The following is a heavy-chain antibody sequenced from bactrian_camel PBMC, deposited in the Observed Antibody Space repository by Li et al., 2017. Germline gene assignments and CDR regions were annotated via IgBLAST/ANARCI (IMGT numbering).Heavy chain of an antibody. CDR1: GYKYNTAS. CDR2: IGHDGTT. CDR3: ASQSSGGTWYFAFYEYNY. V-gene: IGHV3S53*01. J-gene: IGHJ4*01. Sequence: HVQLVESGGGSVQAGESLRLSCATSGYKYNTASIAWFREAPGKERELVSRIGHDGTTTYADSVKDRFTISRDNARNTVYLQMNSLKSEDTALYYCASQSSGGTWYFAFYEYNYWSQGTQVTVS. D-gene: IGHD6*01.